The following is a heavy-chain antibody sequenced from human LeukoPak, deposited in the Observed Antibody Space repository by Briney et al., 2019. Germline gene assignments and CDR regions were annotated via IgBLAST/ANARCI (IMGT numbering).Heavy chain of an antibody. CDR3: ARGQRGSYYYYMDV. J-gene: IGHJ6*03. V-gene: IGHV4-4*07. CDR1: GGSISSYY. Sequence: SETLSLTCTVSGGSISSYYWSWPRQPAGKGLEWIGRIYTSGSTNYNPSLKSRVTMSVDTSKNQFSLKLSSVTAADTAVYYCARGQRGSYYYYMDVWGKGTTVTVSS. CDR2: IYTSGST.